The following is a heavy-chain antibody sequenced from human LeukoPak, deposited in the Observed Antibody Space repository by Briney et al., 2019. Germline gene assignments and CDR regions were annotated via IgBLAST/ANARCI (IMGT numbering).Heavy chain of an antibody. V-gene: IGHV4-4*09. CDR2: IYNSENT. J-gene: IGHJ2*01. CDR3: ARFYSGPSGWFVLWYFDL. D-gene: IGHD6-19*01. Sequence: SETLSLTCTVSGGSVTSYYWSWIRQPPGKGLEWIGYIYNSENTKYNSSLESRVTMSVDTSKNRFFLKLGSVTAADTAVYYCARFYSGPSGWFVLWYFDLWGRGTLATVSS. CDR1: GGSVTSYY.